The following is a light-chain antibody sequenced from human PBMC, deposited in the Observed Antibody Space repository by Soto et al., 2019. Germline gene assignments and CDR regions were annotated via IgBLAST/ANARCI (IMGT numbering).Light chain of an antibody. CDR2: DTF. V-gene: IGKV3-15*01. J-gene: IGKJ5*01. Sequence: EIVMTQSPATLSVSPGERATLSCRASQSVGSKLAWYQQRPGQAPRLVIYDTFTRATGIPARFSGSGSGTEFTLTISNLQSEDSAIYYCQQYHVWPPITFGQGTRLEIK. CDR3: QQYHVWPPIT. CDR1: QSVGSK.